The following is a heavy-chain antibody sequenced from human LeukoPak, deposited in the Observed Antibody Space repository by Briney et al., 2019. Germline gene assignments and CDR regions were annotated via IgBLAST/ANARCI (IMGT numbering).Heavy chain of an antibody. J-gene: IGHJ4*02. CDR2: IGGSGGST. CDR1: RFTFSSYG. D-gene: IGHD1-26*01. V-gene: IGHV3-23*01. CDR3: AKRGAEVGTTIAPGDY. Sequence: PGGSLRLSCAASRFTFSSYGMHWVRQAPGKGLEWVSAIGGSGGSTYYADSVKGRFTISRDSSKNTLYLQMNSLRAEDTAVYYCAKRGAEVGTTIAPGDYWGQGSLVTVSS.